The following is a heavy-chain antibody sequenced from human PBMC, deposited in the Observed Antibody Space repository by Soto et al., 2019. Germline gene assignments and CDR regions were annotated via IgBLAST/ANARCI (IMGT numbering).Heavy chain of an antibody. V-gene: IGHV3-30*18. CDR1: GFTFSSYG. D-gene: IGHD6-13*01. CDR2: ISYDGSNK. CDR3: AKEHPALYSSSLDY. J-gene: IGHJ4*02. Sequence: QVQLVESGGGVVQPGRSLRLSCAASGFTFSSYGMHWVRQAPGKGLEWVAVISYDGSNKYYADSVKGRFTISRDNSKNTLYLQMNSLRAEDTAVYYCAKEHPALYSSSLDYWGQGTLVTVSS.